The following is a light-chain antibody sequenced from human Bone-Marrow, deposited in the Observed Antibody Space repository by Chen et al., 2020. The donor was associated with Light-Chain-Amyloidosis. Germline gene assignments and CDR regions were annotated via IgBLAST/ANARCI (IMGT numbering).Light chain of an antibody. J-gene: IGLJ3*02. Sequence: NFMLTQPHSVWESPWKTVIISCTPSSGSIATNYVQWYQQRPGSSPTTVIYEDDQRPSGVPDRFSGSIDRSSNSASLTISGLKTEDEADYYCQSYQGSSQGVFGGGTKLTVL. V-gene: IGLV6-57*01. CDR3: QSYQGSSQGV. CDR1: SGSIATNY. CDR2: EDD.